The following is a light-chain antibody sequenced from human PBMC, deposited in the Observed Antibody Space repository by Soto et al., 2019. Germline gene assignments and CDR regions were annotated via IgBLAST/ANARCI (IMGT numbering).Light chain of an antibody. CDR3: QQYGSAPWT. CDR2: GAS. Sequence: EIVLTQSPGTLSLSPGERATLSCRASQSVINNFLAWYQQKPGQAPRLLIYGASSRATGIPDRFSGSESGTDFTRTVSRLEPEDFAVYYCQQYGSAPWTFGQGTKGEIK. J-gene: IGKJ1*01. V-gene: IGKV3-20*01. CDR1: QSVINNF.